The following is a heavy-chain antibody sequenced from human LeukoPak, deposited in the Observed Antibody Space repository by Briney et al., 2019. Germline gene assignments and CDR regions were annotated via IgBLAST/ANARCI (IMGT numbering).Heavy chain of an antibody. CDR2: IYYSGST. CDR1: GCSISSSSSY. J-gene: IGHJ6*03. D-gene: IGHD4-17*01. CDR3: ARETTVNMDV. Sequence: SETLSPTCTVSGCSISSSSSYWGWIRHPPGKGLEWIGSIYYSGSTYYNPSLKSRVSISVDTSKNQFSLKLSSVTAADTAVYYCARETTVNMDVWGKGTTVTVSS. V-gene: IGHV4-39*07.